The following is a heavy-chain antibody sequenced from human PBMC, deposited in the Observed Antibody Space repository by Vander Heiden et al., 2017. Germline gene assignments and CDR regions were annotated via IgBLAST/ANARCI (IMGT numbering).Heavy chain of an antibody. CDR2: VTRQSTT. V-gene: IGHV3-23*01. Sequence: VQLLEAGGGLVQPVGSLRLSCAGTAFDSSTSAMSWVRQAPGEGLEWVASVTRQSTTYYANSVRGRFTISRDNAENTVYLQMNSLRAADTAVYYCATDHPSSGWPCFDLWGRGTLVSVSS. J-gene: IGHJ4*01. CDR3: ATDHPSSGWPCFDL. CDR1: AFDSSTSA. D-gene: IGHD6-19*01.